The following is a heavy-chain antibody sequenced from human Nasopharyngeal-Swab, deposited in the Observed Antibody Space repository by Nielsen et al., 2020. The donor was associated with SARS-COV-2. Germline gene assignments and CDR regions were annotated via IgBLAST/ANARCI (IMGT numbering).Heavy chain of an antibody. CDR1: GGSISSSSYY. CDR2: IYYSGST. V-gene: IGHV4-39*01. Sequence: SETLYLTCTVSGGSISSSSYYWGWIRQPPGKGLEWIGSIYYSGSTYYNPSLKSRVTISVDTSKNQFSLKLSSVTAADTAVYYCAGAAAGGLSFDYWGQGTLVTVSS. D-gene: IGHD6-13*01. J-gene: IGHJ4*02. CDR3: AGAAAGGLSFDY.